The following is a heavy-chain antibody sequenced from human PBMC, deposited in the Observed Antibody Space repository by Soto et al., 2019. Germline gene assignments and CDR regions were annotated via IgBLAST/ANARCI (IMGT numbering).Heavy chain of an antibody. D-gene: IGHD3-3*01. J-gene: IGHJ6*02. CDR2: MNPNSGNT. Sequence: ASVKVSCKASGYTFTSYDINWVRQATGQGLEWMGWMNPNSGNTGYAQKFQGRVTMTRNTSISTAYMELSSLRSEDKDVYYLARGRPDYGFWSGYYFHYYYYGMDVWGQGTTVTVSS. V-gene: IGHV1-8*01. CDR3: ARGRPDYGFWSGYYFHYYYYGMDV. CDR1: GYTFTSYD.